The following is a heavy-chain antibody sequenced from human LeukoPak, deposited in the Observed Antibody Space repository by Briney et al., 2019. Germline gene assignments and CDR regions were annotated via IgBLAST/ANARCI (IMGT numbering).Heavy chain of an antibody. D-gene: IGHD4-17*01. CDR3: ARGNYGDYTGQNWFDP. V-gene: IGHV1-69*04. J-gene: IGHJ5*02. Sequence: GASVKVSCKASGGTFSSYAISWVRQAPGQGLEWMGRIIPIFGIANYAQKFQGRVTITADKSTSTAYMELSSLRSEDTAVYYCARGNYGDYTGQNWFDPWGQGTLVTVSS. CDR1: GGTFSSYA. CDR2: IIPIFGIA.